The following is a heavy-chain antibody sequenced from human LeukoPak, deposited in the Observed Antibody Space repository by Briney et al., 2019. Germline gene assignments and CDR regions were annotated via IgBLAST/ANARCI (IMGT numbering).Heavy chain of an antibody. Sequence: SVKVSCKASGGTFSRYAMSWVRQAPGQGLEWMGGIIPIFGTASFAQKFQGRVTITADESTGTAHMELSSLRSEDTAVYYCARVVTPRYCSTPSCYWKGWFDPWGQGTLVTVSS. V-gene: IGHV1-69*13. CDR2: IIPIFGTA. D-gene: IGHD2-2*01. J-gene: IGHJ5*02. CDR3: ARVVTPRYCSTPSCYWKGWFDP. CDR1: GGTFSRYA.